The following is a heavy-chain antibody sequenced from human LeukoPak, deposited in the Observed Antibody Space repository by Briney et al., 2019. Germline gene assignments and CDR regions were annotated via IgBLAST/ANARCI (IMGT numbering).Heavy chain of an antibody. V-gene: IGHV4-38-2*02. CDR1: GYSISSGYY. CDR3: ARDRRGGSWYYDY. J-gene: IGHJ4*02. D-gene: IGHD2-15*01. Sequence: PSETLSLTCAVSGYSISSGYYWGWIRQPPGKGLEWIGSIYHSGSTYYNPSLKSRVTISVDTSKNQSSLKLSSVTAADTAVYYCARDRRGGSWYYDYWGQGTLVTVSS. CDR2: IYHSGST.